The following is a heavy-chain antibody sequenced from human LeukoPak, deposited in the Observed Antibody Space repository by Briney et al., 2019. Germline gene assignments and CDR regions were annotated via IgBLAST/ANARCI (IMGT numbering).Heavy chain of an antibody. J-gene: IGHJ3*02. D-gene: IGHD5-24*01. CDR1: GLIFTNAW. CDR3: TASQPSRGGAYDI. Sequence: GRSLTPSRAPSGLIFTNAWMRSVRHAPGEGLECIGRVKSKTDGGTADYAATVKGRFTISRDDSENTLYLQMSSLKTEDTAVYYCTASQPSRGGAYDIWGQGTMVTVSS. CDR2: VKSKTDGGTA. V-gene: IGHV3-15*01.